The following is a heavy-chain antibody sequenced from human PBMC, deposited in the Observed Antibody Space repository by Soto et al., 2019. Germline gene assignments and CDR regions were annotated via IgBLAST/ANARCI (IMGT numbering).Heavy chain of an antibody. Sequence: GASVKVSCKVSGYTLTELTMHWVRQAPGKGLEWMGGFDPEDGETIYAQKFQGRVTMTEDTSTDTAYMELSSLRSEDTAVYYCATRAINFTAVAGLFDYWGQGTLVTVSS. CDR2: FDPEDGET. CDR3: ATRAINFTAVAGLFDY. CDR1: GYTLTELT. D-gene: IGHD6-19*01. V-gene: IGHV1-24*01. J-gene: IGHJ4*02.